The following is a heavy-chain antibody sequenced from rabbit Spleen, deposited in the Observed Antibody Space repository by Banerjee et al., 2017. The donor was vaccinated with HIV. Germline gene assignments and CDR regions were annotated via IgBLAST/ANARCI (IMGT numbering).Heavy chain of an antibody. CDR3: ARDAGSGDYIDVYFDL. CDR2: IFAGSTDDT. CDR1: GFSFSGRDY. D-gene: IGHD8-1*01. J-gene: IGHJ4*01. Sequence: QEHLEESGGDLVKPEGSLTLTCTVSGFSFSGRDYMCWVRQAPGKGLEWVGCIFAGSTDDTYYASWAKGRFTVSKTSSTTVTLQMTSLTVADTATYFCARDAGSGDYIDVYFDLWGQGTLVTVS. V-gene: IGHV1S45*01.